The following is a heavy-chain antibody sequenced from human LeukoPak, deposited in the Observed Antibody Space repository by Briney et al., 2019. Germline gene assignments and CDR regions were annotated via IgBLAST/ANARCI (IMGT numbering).Heavy chain of an antibody. Sequence: SETLSLTCTVSGGSFSGYYWSWIRQPPGKGLEWVGCIYYGGSNQYNPSLKSRVSISLDTSKNQFSPKLSSVTAADTAVYYCARENSGSYREFDYWGQGTLVTVSS. J-gene: IGHJ4*02. V-gene: IGHV4-59*12. CDR1: GGSFSGYY. CDR3: ARENSGSYREFDY. D-gene: IGHD1-26*01. CDR2: IYYGGSN.